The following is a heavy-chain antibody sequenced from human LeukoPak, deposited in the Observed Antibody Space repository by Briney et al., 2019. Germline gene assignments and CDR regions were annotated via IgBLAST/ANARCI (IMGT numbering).Heavy chain of an antibody. CDR1: GGSISSGGYY. CDR3: ARGDAFDI. J-gene: IGHJ3*02. Sequence: PSETLSLTCTVSGGSISSGGYYWSWIRQPPGKDLEWIGYIYHSGSTYYNPSLKSRVTISVDRSKNQFSLKLSSVTAADTAVYYCARGDAFDIWGQGTMVTVSS. V-gene: IGHV4-30-2*01. CDR2: IYHSGST.